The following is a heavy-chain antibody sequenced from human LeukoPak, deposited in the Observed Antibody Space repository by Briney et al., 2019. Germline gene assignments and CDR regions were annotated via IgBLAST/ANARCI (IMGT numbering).Heavy chain of an antibody. Sequence: GGSLRLSCAASGFSFSNHDMHWVRQAPGKGLEWVASIRYAGSDKYYADSVKGRFTVSRDNSKNTLFLHMNSLRAEDTAMYYCARSYCDGDCLNGAFDIWGQGTMVTVSS. D-gene: IGHD2-21*02. J-gene: IGHJ3*02. CDR3: ARSYCDGDCLNGAFDI. CDR2: IRYAGSDK. CDR1: GFSFSNHD. V-gene: IGHV3-30*02.